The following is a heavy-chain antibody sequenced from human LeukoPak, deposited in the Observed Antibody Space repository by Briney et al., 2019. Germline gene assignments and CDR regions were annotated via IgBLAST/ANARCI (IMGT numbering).Heavy chain of an antibody. CDR1: GYTFTSYG. V-gene: IGHV1-18*01. Sequence: ASVKVSCKASGYTFTSYGISWVRQAPGQGLEWMGWISAYNGNTNYARKLQGRVTMTTDTSTSTAYMELRSLRSDDTAVYYCARGSRWHYYDSSAYDYWGQGTLVTVSS. CDR2: ISAYNGNT. CDR3: ARGSRWHYYDSSAYDY. J-gene: IGHJ4*02. D-gene: IGHD3-22*01.